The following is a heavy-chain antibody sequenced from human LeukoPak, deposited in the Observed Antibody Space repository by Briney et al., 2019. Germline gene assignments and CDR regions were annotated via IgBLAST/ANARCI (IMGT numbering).Heavy chain of an antibody. CDR2: IYPGDSDT. CDR1: GYSFTTYW. J-gene: IGHJ4*02. V-gene: IGHV5-51*01. Sequence: GESLKISCKGSGYSFTTYWIGWVRQMPGKGLEWMGIIYPGDSDTRYSPSFQGQVTISADKSISTTYLQWSSLKASDTAMYYCARSEMATVLSQDYWGQGTLVTVSS. D-gene: IGHD5-24*01. CDR3: ARSEMATVLSQDY.